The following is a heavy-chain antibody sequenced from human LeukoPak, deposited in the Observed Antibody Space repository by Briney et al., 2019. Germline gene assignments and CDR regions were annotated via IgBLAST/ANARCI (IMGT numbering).Heavy chain of an antibody. V-gene: IGHV3-73*01. D-gene: IGHD6-19*01. Sequence: GGSLRLSCAASGFTFSGSAMHWVRQASGKGLEWVGRIRSKANSYATAYAASVKGRFTISRDDSKNTLYLQMNSLKTEDTAVYYCTTYSSGSPSDYWGQGTLVTVSS. CDR2: IRSKANSYAT. J-gene: IGHJ4*02. CDR1: GFTFSGSA. CDR3: TTYSSGSPSDY.